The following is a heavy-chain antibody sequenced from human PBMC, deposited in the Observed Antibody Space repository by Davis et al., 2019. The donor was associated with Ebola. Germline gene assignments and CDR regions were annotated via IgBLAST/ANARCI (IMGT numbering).Heavy chain of an antibody. D-gene: IGHD3-10*01. Sequence: PGGSLRLSCAASGFTFSRHGMHWVRQAQGKGLEWVAVISYEPIKTYYAESVQGRFTVSRDNFKNMVYLQMDSLRPEDTAVYYCAKEEGRRGQWMPHFDHWGQVTLVTVSS. CDR3: AKEEGRRGQWMPHFDH. V-gene: IGHV3-30*18. CDR1: GFTFSRHG. J-gene: IGHJ4*01. CDR2: ISYEPIKT.